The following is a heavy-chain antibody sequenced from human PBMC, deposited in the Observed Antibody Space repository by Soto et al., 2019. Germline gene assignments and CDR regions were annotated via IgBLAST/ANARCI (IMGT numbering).Heavy chain of an antibody. V-gene: IGHV1-69*06. CDR3: ARWINVDTAMAVFYYYYGMDV. CDR1: GGTFSSYA. CDR2: IIPIFGTA. J-gene: IGHJ6*02. Sequence: GASVKVSCKASGGTFSSYAISWVRQAPGQGLEWMGGIIPIFGTANYAQKFQGRVTITADKSTSTAYMELSSLRSEDTAVYYCARWINVDTAMAVFYYYYGMDVWGQGTTVTAP. D-gene: IGHD5-18*01.